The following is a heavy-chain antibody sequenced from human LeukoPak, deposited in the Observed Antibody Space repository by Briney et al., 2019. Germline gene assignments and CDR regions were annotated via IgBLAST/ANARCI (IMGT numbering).Heavy chain of an antibody. CDR1: GYTFTGYY. D-gene: IGHD3-22*01. J-gene: IGHJ4*02. Sequence: ASVKVSCKASGYTFTGYYIHWVRQAPGQGLQWMGWINSNSGGTNYAQKFQGRVTMTRVTSITTVYMDLSSLRSDDTAVYYCARDGADYYDSSGPPFDYWGQGTLVTVSS. CDR2: INSNSGGT. V-gene: IGHV1-2*02. CDR3: ARDGADYYDSSGPPFDY.